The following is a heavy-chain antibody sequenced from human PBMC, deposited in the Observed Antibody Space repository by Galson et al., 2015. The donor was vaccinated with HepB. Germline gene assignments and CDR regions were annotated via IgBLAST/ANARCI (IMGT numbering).Heavy chain of an antibody. J-gene: IGHJ4*01. CDR1: GYSFTTYW. Sequence: QSGAEVKKPGESLRISCKGSGYSFTTYWISWVRQMPGKGLEWMGRIDPTDSDTDYSPSFQGHVTCSTDKSISAAYLQWSSLEASDTAMYYCAVLNSGTYSSDHWGQGTLVTVSS. CDR3: AVLNSGTYSSDH. D-gene: IGHD1-26*01. V-gene: IGHV5-10-1*01. CDR2: IDPTDSDT.